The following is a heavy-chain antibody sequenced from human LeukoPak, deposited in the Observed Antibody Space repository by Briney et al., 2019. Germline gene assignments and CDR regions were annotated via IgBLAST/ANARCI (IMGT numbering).Heavy chain of an antibody. Sequence: NPSQTLSLTCTVSGGSISSADFYWSWIRQPPGKGLEWIGYIYYSGSTNYNPSLKSRVTISVDTSKNQFSLKLSSVTAADTAVYYCARHLTTVTTLDYWGQGTLVTVSS. D-gene: IGHD4-17*01. CDR2: IYYSGST. V-gene: IGHV4-30-4*08. CDR1: GGSISSADFY. J-gene: IGHJ4*02. CDR3: ARHLTTVTTLDY.